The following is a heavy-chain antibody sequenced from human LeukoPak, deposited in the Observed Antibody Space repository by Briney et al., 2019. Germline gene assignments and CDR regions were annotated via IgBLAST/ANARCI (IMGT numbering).Heavy chain of an antibody. D-gene: IGHD3-9*01. CDR1: GYTFTSYA. CDR3: ARPLLRYFDWLSHPAVDAFDI. V-gene: IGHV1-3*01. Sequence: GASVKVSCKASGYTFTSYAMHWVRQAPGQRLEWMGWINAGNGNTKYSQKFQGRVTITRDTSASTAYMELSSLRSEDTAVYYCARPLLRYFDWLSHPAVDAFDIWGQGTMVTVSS. J-gene: IGHJ3*02. CDR2: INAGNGNT.